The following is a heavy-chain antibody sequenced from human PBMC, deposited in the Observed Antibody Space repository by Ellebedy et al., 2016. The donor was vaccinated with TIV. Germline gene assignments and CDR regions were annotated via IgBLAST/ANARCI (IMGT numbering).Heavy chain of an antibody. D-gene: IGHD2-2*01. CDR3: ASYCSSTSCPTDYYYGLDV. Sequence: GESLKISCVASGFSFSRYAMHWVRQSPEKGLEWVSSISARSPSTYYADSVKGRFTISRDNAKNSLLLQMNSLRAEDTAVYYCASYCSSTSCPTDYYYGLDVWGQGTTVTVSS. CDR2: ISARSPST. CDR1: GFSFSRYA. J-gene: IGHJ6*02. V-gene: IGHV3-23*01.